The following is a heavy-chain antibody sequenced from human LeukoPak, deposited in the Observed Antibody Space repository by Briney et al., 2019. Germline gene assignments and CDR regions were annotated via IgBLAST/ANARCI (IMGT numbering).Heavy chain of an antibody. CDR1: GYTFTSYY. CDR2: INPSGGST. V-gene: IGHV1-46*03. CDR3: ASSTPFMVRGSRDAFDI. J-gene: IGHJ3*02. Sequence: ASVKVSCKASGYTFTSYYMHWVRQAPGQGLEWMGIINPSGGSTSYAQKFQGRVTMTRDTSTSTVYMELSSLRSEDTAVYYCASSTPFMVRGSRDAFDIWGQGTMVTVSS. D-gene: IGHD3-10*01.